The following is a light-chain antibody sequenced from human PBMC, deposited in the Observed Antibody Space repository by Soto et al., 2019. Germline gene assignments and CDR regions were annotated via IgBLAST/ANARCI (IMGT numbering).Light chain of an antibody. CDR3: SSFTSDITDV. V-gene: IGLV2-14*01. CDR2: DVT. J-gene: IGLJ1*01. CDR1: SSDGGGYNS. Sequence: QSALTQPASVSGSPGQSITISCTGTSSDGGGYNSVSWYRQAPGKAPKLMIYDVTNRPSGVSNRFSGSKSGNTASFTISGLQAEDEADYYCSSFTSDITDVLGTGTNVTVL.